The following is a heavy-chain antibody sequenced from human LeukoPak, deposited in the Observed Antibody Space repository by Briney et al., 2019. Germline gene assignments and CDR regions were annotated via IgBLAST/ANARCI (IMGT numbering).Heavy chain of an antibody. V-gene: IGHV4-30-2*01. Sequence: PSETLSPTCAVSGGSVSSGGFSWGWIRQPPGKGLEWIGYISQSGSTHYNPSLKSRVTISLDRSKNQFSLKLSSVTAADTAVYYCVRAWDYWGQGTLVTVSS. CDR1: GGSVSSGGFS. CDR3: VRAWDY. CDR2: ISQSGST. J-gene: IGHJ4*02.